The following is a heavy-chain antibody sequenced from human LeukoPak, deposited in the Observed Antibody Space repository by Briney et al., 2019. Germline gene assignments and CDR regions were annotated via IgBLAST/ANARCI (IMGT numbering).Heavy chain of an antibody. CDR1: GYTLSSSY. Sequence: ASVKVSCKASGYTLSSSYMHWVRQAPGQGLEWMGVVNPSDNSRTYAQKFQGRVTMTRDRSTSTVYMELSSLRSDDTAVYYCARVVLDHYYDSSGYLGTLDYWGQGTLVTVSS. D-gene: IGHD3-22*01. CDR2: VNPSDNSR. CDR3: ARVVLDHYYDSSGYLGTLDY. J-gene: IGHJ4*02. V-gene: IGHV1-46*01.